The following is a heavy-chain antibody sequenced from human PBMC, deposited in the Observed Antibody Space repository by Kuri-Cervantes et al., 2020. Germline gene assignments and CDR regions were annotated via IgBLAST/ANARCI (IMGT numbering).Heavy chain of an antibody. V-gene: IGHV1-3*01. Sequence: ASVKVSCKASGGTFSSYAISWVRQAPGQGLEWMGWINAGNGNTKYSQKFQGRVTITRDTSASTAYMELSSLRSEDTAVYYCARGGYSGPFDYWGQGTLVTVSS. CDR2: INAGNGNT. CDR3: ARGGYSGPFDY. CDR1: GGTFSSYA. D-gene: IGHD5-12*01. J-gene: IGHJ4*02.